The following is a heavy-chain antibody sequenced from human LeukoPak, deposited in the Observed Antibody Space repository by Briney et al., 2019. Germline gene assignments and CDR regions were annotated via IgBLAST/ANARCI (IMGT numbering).Heavy chain of an antibody. Sequence: GGSLRLSGAASGFTVSSNYMSWVRQAPGKGLEWVSVIYSGGSTYYADSVKGRFTISRDNSKNTLYLQMNSLRAEDTAVYYCATPLLWFGELSTDYWGQGTLVTVSS. V-gene: IGHV3-66*01. CDR2: IYSGGST. J-gene: IGHJ4*02. CDR3: ATPLLWFGELSTDY. D-gene: IGHD3-10*01. CDR1: GFTVSSNY.